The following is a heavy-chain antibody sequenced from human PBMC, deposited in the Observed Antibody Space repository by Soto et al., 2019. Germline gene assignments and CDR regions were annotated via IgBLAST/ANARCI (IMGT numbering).Heavy chain of an antibody. Sequence: ASVKVSCKASGYTFTSYGISWVRQAPGQGLEWMGWISAYNGNTNYAQKLQGRVTMTTDTSTSTAYMELRSLRSDDTAVYYCASISAPRYCSSTSCYIGPGDDAFDIWGQGTMVTVSS. J-gene: IGHJ3*02. CDR3: ASISAPRYCSSTSCYIGPGDDAFDI. CDR2: ISAYNGNT. CDR1: GYTFTSYG. D-gene: IGHD2-2*02. V-gene: IGHV1-18*01.